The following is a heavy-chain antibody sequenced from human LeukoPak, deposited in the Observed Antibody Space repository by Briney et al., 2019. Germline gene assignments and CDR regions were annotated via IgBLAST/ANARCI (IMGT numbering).Heavy chain of an antibody. CDR3: AKVVGATSGLAFDI. J-gene: IGHJ3*02. Sequence: SVKVSCKASGGTFSSYAISWVRQAPGQGLEWMGRIIPILGIANYAQKFQGRVTVAADKSTSTAYMELNSLRAEDTAVYYCAKVVGATSGLAFDIWGQGTMVTVSS. D-gene: IGHD1-26*01. CDR2: IIPILGIA. CDR1: GGTFSSYA. V-gene: IGHV1-69*04.